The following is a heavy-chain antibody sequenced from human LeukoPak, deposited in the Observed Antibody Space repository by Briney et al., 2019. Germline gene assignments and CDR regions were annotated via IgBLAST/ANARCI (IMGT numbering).Heavy chain of an antibody. CDR3: AKDESEIAVAGYYYYYYYGMDV. V-gene: IGHV3-7*05. CDR2: IKQDGSEK. D-gene: IGHD6-19*01. J-gene: IGHJ6*02. CDR1: GFTFSSYW. Sequence: GGSLRLSCAASGFTFSSYWMSWVRQAPGKGLEWVANIKQDGSEKYYVDSEKGRFTISRDNSKNTLYLQMNSLRAEDTAVYYCAKDESEIAVAGYYYYYYYGMDVWGQGTTVTVSS.